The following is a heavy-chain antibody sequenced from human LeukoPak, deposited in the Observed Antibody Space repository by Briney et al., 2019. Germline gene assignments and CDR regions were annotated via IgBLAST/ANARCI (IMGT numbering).Heavy chain of an antibody. CDR2: IKQDGSEK. J-gene: IGHJ4*02. CDR1: GFTFSSYW. V-gene: IGHV3-7*05. D-gene: IGHD3-3*01. Sequence: GGSLRLSCAASGFTFSSYWMSWVRQAPGKGLEWVANIKQDGSEKYYVDSVKGRFTISRDNAKNSLYLQMNSLRAEDTAVYYCARITKRSRFLEWLLYERGPFDYWGQGTLVTVSS. CDR3: ARITKRSRFLEWLLYERGPFDY.